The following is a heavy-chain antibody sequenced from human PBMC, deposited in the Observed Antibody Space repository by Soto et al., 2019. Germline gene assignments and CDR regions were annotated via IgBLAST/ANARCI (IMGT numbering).Heavy chain of an antibody. V-gene: IGHV3-53*04. Sequence: EVQLVESGGGLVQPGGSLRLSCAASGFTVSSNYMSWVRQAPGKGLEWVSVIYSGGSTYYADSVKGRFTISRHNSKNTXYLQMNSLRAEDTAVYYCARAPPVSWSNYYYGMDVWGQGTTVTVSS. J-gene: IGHJ6*02. CDR2: IYSGGST. CDR3: ARAPPVSWSNYYYGMDV. D-gene: IGHD6-13*01. CDR1: GFTVSSNY.